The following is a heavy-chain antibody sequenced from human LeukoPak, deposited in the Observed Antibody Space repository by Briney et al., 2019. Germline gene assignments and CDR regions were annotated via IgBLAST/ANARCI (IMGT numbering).Heavy chain of an antibody. J-gene: IGHJ5*02. CDR3: ARGLGSYTIYEA. Sequence: ASVKVSCKASGYTFTGYYMHWVRQATGQGLEWTGWMNPNSGNTGYAQKFQGRVTMTRNTSISTAYMELSSLRSEDTAVYYCARGLGSYTIYEAWGQGTLVTVSS. D-gene: IGHD1-26*01. V-gene: IGHV1-8*02. CDR2: MNPNSGNT. CDR1: GYTFTGYY.